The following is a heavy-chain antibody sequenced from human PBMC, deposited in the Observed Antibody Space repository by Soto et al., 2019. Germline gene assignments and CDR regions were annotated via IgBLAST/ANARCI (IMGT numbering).Heavy chain of an antibody. Sequence: GGSLRLSCAASGFTFDDYAMHLIRQAPGKGLEWVSYISSSSSYTNYADSVKGRFTISRDNAKNSLYMQMNSLRAEDTAVYYCARDLQSSYSSYYYYYGMDVWGQGTTVNVSS. CDR2: ISSSSSYT. CDR1: GFTFDDYA. V-gene: IGHV3-11*06. J-gene: IGHJ6*01. D-gene: IGHD6-13*01. CDR3: ARDLQSSYSSYYYYYGMDV.